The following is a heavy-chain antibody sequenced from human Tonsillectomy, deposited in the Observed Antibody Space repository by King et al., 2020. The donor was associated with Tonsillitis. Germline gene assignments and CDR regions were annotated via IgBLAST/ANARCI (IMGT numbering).Heavy chain of an antibody. Sequence: QLQESGPGLVKPSETLSLTCTVSGGSISSYYWSWIRQPPGKGLEWIGYIYYSGSTNYNPSLKSRVTISVDTSKNQFSLKLSYVTAADTDVYYCARHGGYSSCWYYFDYWGQGTLVTVSS. CDR2: IYYSGST. J-gene: IGHJ4*02. D-gene: IGHD6-19*01. CDR1: GGSISSYY. V-gene: IGHV4-59*08. CDR3: ARHGGYSSCWYYFDY.